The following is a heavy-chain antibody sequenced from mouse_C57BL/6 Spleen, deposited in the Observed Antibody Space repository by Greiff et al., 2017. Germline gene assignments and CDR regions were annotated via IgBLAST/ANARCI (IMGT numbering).Heavy chain of an antibody. CDR2: IHPNSGST. CDR3: ARYWDVDAMDY. J-gene: IGHJ4*01. V-gene: IGHV1-64*01. Sequence: QVQLPQPGAELVKPGASVKLSCKASGYTFTSYWMHWVKQRPGQGLEWIGMIHPNSGSTNYNEKFKSKATLTVDKSSSTAYMQLSSLTSEDSAVYYCARYWDVDAMDYWGQGTSVTVSS. D-gene: IGHD4-1*01. CDR1: GYTFTSYW.